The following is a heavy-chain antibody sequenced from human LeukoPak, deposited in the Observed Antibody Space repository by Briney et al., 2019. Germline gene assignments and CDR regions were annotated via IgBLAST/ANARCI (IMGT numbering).Heavy chain of an antibody. D-gene: IGHD3-22*01. V-gene: IGHV4-61*02. J-gene: IGHJ5*02. CDR3: ARVWGTAGYDSSGYYSFHWFDP. CDR1: GGSISSGSYY. Sequence: PSETLSLTCTVSGGSISSGSYYWSWIRQPAGKGLEWIGRIYISGSTNYNPSLKSRVAISVDTSKNQFSLKLSSVTAADTAVYYCARVWGTAGYDSSGYYSFHWFDPWGQGTLVTVSS. CDR2: IYISGST.